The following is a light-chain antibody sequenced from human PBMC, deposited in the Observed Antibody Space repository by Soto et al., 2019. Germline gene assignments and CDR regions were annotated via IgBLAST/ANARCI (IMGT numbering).Light chain of an antibody. CDR1: QSISNY. Sequence: DIQMTQSPSSLSASVGDRVSITCRASQSISNYLNWYQQKPGKAPKVLIYAASSLQSGVPSMFSGSGSGTDFTLTISSLQPEDFATYYCQESYNTPRTFGQGTKVDIK. CDR2: AAS. CDR3: QESYNTPRT. J-gene: IGKJ1*01. V-gene: IGKV1-39*01.